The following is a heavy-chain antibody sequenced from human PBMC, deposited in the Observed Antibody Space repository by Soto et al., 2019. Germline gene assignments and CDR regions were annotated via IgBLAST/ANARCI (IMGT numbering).Heavy chain of an antibody. J-gene: IGHJ4*02. D-gene: IGHD3-16*01. CDR1: GYRFTDYW. CDR2: IYPGDSDT. Sequence: EVQLVQSGAEVKKPGESLKISCKGSGYRFTDYWIGWVRQMSGKGLEYMGIIYPGDSDTRYSPSFQGQVTISADKSISTAYLHWSSLKASDTASYYCARLDTFGGVTASQFDYCGQGTRVTGAS. CDR3: ARLDTFGGVTASQFDY. V-gene: IGHV5-51*01.